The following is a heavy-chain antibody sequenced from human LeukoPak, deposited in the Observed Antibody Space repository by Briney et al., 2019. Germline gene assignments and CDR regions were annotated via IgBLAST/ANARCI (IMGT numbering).Heavy chain of an antibody. D-gene: IGHD6-13*01. J-gene: IGHJ4*02. CDR2: ISSSGSTI. CDR1: GFTFSDYY. CDR3: ARESSSLTYPDFDY. Sequence: GGSLRPSCAASGFTFSDYYMSWIRQAPGKGLEWISYISSSGSTIYYADSVKGRFIISRDNAKNSLDLQMNSLRAEDTAIYYCARESSSLTYPDFDYWGQGTLVTVSS. V-gene: IGHV3-11*04.